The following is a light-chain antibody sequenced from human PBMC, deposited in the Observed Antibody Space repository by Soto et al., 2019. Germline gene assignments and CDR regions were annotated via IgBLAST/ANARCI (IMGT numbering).Light chain of an antibody. J-gene: IGLJ3*02. Sequence: QSVLTQPPSVSAAPGQKVTISCSGSSSNIGNNYVSWYQQLPGTAPNLLIYDNNKRPSGIPDRFSGSKSGTSATLGITGLQTGDEADYYCGTWDFSLSGVVFGGGTQLTVL. CDR3: GTWDFSLSGVV. CDR2: DNN. V-gene: IGLV1-51*01. CDR1: SSNIGNNY.